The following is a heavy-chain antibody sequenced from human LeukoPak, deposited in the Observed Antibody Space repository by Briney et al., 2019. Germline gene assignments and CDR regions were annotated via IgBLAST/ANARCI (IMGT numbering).Heavy chain of an antibody. CDR2: ISGSDNTI. V-gene: IGHV3-48*03. J-gene: IGHJ3*02. D-gene: IGHD4-17*01. CDR3: AREIKVTTGRGDAFDI. Sequence: GGSLRLSCAASGFTFSSYELNWVRQAPGKGLEWVSYISGSDNTIYYADSVKGRFTIYRDNAKNSLYLQMNSLRADDTAVYYRAREIKVTTGRGDAFDIWGQGTMVTVSS. CDR1: GFTFSSYE.